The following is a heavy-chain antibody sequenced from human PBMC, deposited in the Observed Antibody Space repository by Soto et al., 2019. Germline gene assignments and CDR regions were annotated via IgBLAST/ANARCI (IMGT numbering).Heavy chain of an antibody. CDR3: ARGSWDDVTGHYYMDV. CDR1: GDGVSSNSAA. V-gene: IGHV6-1*01. J-gene: IGHJ6*03. Sequence: PSQTLSLTCDISGDGVSSNSAAWNWFRQTPSRGLEWLGRTYYRSKWYINYAVSVKSRITVNPDTSKNQFSLQLNSVTPEDTAVYYCARGSWDDVTGHYYMDVWGKGTTVTVSS. D-gene: IGHD1-1*01. CDR2: TYYRSKWYI.